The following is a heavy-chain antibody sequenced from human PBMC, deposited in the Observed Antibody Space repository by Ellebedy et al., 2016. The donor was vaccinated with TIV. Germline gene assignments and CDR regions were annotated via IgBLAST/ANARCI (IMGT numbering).Heavy chain of an antibody. CDR1: GFTFNSYS. Sequence: GESLKISCAASGFTFNSYSMNWVCLAPGKGLEWISYISKSDTTYYADSVRGRFTISRDNAKRSLYLQMNSLRLEDTAVYYCARDAMIWIFDSWGQGTLVTVSS. CDR2: ISKSDTT. CDR3: ARDAMIWIFDS. V-gene: IGHV3-48*01. D-gene: IGHD3-22*01. J-gene: IGHJ4*02.